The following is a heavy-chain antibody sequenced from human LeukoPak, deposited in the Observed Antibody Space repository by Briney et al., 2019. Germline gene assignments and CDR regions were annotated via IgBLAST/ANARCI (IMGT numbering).Heavy chain of an antibody. V-gene: IGHV1-2*06. J-gene: IGHJ4*02. D-gene: IGHD3-22*01. Sequence: ASVKVSCKASGYTFTGYYMHWVRQAPGQGLEWMGRINPNSGGTNYAQKFQGRVTMTRDTSTSTVYMELSSLRSEDTAVYCCARGGNYYDSSGYYFRDDLDYWGQGTLVTVSS. CDR3: ARGGNYYDSSGYYFRDDLDY. CDR2: INPNSGGT. CDR1: GYTFTGYY.